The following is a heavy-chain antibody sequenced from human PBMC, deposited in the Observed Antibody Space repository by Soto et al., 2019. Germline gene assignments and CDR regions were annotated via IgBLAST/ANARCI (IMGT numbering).Heavy chain of an antibody. CDR2: IHYTGSI. J-gene: IGHJ6*02. D-gene: IGHD2-21*02. V-gene: IGHV4-30-4*08. CDR1: GGPNSREEFH. CDR3: AREDDGGDRDYYGLDV. Sequence: QVEMAASGPGLGEPLQTLSLPWRFSGGPNSREEFHWNLNPQFPGKGLVGNGYIHYTGSIMYNPSFKSRLTMAVDTTKNQFSLQLTSVTAADTAVYFCAREDDGGDRDYYGLDVWGQGTTVTVSS.